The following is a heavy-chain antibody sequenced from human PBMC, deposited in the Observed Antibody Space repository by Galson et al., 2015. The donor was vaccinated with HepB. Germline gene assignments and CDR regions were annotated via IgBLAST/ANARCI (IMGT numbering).Heavy chain of an antibody. D-gene: IGHD3-16*01. CDR1: GFTFSTFW. Sequence: LRLSCAASGFTFSTFWMHWVRQAPGKGLEWVAYINQDESQTYYVDSVKGRFSISRDNAQNSLFLQMNSLRAEDTAMYHCVRAVGGAEGYWGQGTLVTVS. V-gene: IGHV3-7*01. J-gene: IGHJ4*02. CDR2: INQDESQT. CDR3: VRAVGGAEGY.